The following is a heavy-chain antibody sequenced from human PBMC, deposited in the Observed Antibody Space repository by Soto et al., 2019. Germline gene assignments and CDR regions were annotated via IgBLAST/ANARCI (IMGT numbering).Heavy chain of an antibody. V-gene: IGHV4-39*01. CDR3: ARNYCSGGRCYSSWFDT. J-gene: IGHJ5*02. Sequence: SETLSLTCTVSGGSISSSSYYWGWIRQPPGKGLEWIGSIYYSGSTYYNPSLKSRVTISVDTSKNQFSLKLSSVTAADTAVYYCARNYCSGGRCYSSWFDTWGQGTLVTVSS. D-gene: IGHD2-15*01. CDR1: GGSISSSSYY. CDR2: IYYSGST.